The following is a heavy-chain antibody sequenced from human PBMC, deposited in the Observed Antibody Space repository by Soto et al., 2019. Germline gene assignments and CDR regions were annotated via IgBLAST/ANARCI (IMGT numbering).Heavy chain of an antibody. J-gene: IGHJ6*02. CDR1: GFTFSSYD. D-gene: IGHD6-13*01. CDR2: IGTAGDT. Sequence: EVQLVESGGSLVQPGGSLRLSCAASGFTFSSYDMHWVRQATGKGLEWVSAIGTAGDTYYPGSVKGRFTISRENAKNSLYLQMNSLRAGDTAVYYCARGSSWKDYYYYGMDVWGQGTTVTVSS. CDR3: ARGSSWKDYYYYGMDV. V-gene: IGHV3-13*04.